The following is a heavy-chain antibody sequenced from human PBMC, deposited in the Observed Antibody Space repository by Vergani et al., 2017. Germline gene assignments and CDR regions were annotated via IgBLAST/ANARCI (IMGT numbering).Heavy chain of an antibody. V-gene: IGHV4-59*12. Sequence: QVQLQESGPGLVKPSETLYLTCTVSGGSISSYYWSWIRQPPGKGLEWIGEINHSGSTNYNPSLKSRVTISVDTSKNQFSLKLSSVTAADTAVYYCAREELHGDYDSFDYWGQGTLVTVSS. J-gene: IGHJ4*02. CDR2: INHSGST. D-gene: IGHD4-17*01. CDR3: AREELHGDYDSFDY. CDR1: GGSISSYY.